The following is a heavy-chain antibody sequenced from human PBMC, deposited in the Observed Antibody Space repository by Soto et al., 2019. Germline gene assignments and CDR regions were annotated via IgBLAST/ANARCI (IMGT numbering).Heavy chain of an antibody. CDR2: ISGSGGST. V-gene: IGHV3-23*01. J-gene: IGHJ5*02. CDR3: AKDRSPHCSSTSCYVNWFDP. Sequence: EEQLLESGGGLVQPGGSLRLSCAASGFTFSSYAMTWVRQAPGKGLEWVSFISGSGGSTYYADSVKGRFTISRDNSKNTLYLQMDSLRAVDTAVYYCAKDRSPHCSSTSCYVNWFDPWGQGTLVTVSS. CDR1: GFTFSSYA. D-gene: IGHD2-2*01.